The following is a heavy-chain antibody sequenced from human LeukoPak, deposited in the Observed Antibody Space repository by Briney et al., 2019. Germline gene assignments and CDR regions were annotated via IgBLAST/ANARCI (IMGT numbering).Heavy chain of an antibody. Sequence: ASVKVSCKASGYTFTGYYMHWVRQAPGQGLEWMGWMNPNSGNTGYAQKFQGRVTITRNTSISTAYMELSSLRSEDTAVYYCARGSGWRKSSGYAEYYYMDVWGKGTTVTISS. CDR1: GYTFTGYY. CDR2: MNPNSGNT. CDR3: ARGSGWRKSSGYAEYYYMDV. D-gene: IGHD5-12*01. V-gene: IGHV1-8*03. J-gene: IGHJ6*03.